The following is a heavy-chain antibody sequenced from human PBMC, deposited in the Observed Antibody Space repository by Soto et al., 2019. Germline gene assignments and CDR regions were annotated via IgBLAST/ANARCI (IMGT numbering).Heavy chain of an antibody. V-gene: IGHV1-2*04. Sequence: ASVKVSCKASGYTFTGYYMHWVRQAPGQGLEWMGWINPNSGGTNYAQKFQGWVTMTRDTSISTAYMELSRLGSDDTAVYYCARSDYYDSSGPPSYDMDVWGQGTTVTVYS. CDR3: ARSDYYDSSGPPSYDMDV. J-gene: IGHJ6*02. CDR2: INPNSGGT. CDR1: GYTFTGYY. D-gene: IGHD3-22*01.